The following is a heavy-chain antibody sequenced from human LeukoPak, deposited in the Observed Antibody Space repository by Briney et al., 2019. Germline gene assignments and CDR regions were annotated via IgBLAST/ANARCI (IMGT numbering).Heavy chain of an antibody. J-gene: IGHJ4*02. CDR2: IHTSGST. V-gene: IGHV4-4*07. D-gene: IGHD3-3*01. CDR1: SGSLNGYY. Sequence: SETLSLTCTVSSGSLNGYYWTWIRQPAGKGLEWIGRIHTSGSTKYNPSLRSRVTMSVDTSKSQFSLNLTSVTAADTAVYYCARVSAATLIYGVADYFDYWGQGTLVTVSS. CDR3: ARVSAATLIYGVADYFDY.